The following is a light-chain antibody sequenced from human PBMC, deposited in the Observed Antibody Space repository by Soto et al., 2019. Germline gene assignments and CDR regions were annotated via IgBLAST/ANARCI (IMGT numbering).Light chain of an antibody. V-gene: IGKV3-20*01. Sequence: EVVLTQSPGTLSLSPGERATLSCRASESVSSSFLTWYQQKPGQAPRLLIYRTSNRVTGIPDRLSGSGSGTDFTLTISRLEPEDFAVYFCQHYGNSLWTFGQGTKV. CDR3: QHYGNSLWT. CDR2: RTS. CDR1: ESVSSSF. J-gene: IGKJ1*01.